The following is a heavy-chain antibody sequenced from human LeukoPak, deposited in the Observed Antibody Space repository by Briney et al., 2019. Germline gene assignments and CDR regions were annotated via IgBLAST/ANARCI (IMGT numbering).Heavy chain of an antibody. Sequence: GGSLRLSCAASGFTFSSYRMNWVRQAPGNGLECVSSITSSGSYIYYADSLRGRFTISRDNAKNSLYLQMNSLRAEDTAVYYCARGGSYYSFDPWGQGTVVTVSS. J-gene: IGHJ5*02. CDR2: ITSSGSYI. CDR1: GFTFSSYR. CDR3: ARGGSYYSFDP. D-gene: IGHD1-26*01. V-gene: IGHV3-21*01.